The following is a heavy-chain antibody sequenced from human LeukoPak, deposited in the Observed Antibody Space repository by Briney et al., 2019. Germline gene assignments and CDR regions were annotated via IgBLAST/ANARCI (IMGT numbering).Heavy chain of an antibody. Sequence: GGSLRLSCAASGFTFSSYAMHWVRQAPGKGLEWVAGISYDGSNKYYADSVKGRFTISRDNSKNTLYLQMNSLRAEDTAVYYCARDRGSGFDYWGQGTLVTVSS. J-gene: IGHJ4*02. D-gene: IGHD2-15*01. CDR2: ISYDGSNK. CDR3: ARDRGSGFDY. V-gene: IGHV3-30*01. CDR1: GFTFSSYA.